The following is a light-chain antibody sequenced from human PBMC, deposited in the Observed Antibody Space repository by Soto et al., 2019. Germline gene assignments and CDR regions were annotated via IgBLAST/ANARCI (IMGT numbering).Light chain of an antibody. CDR2: TAS. CDR1: QDISTW. Sequence: DIQMTQSPSSVSASIGDRVTITCRASQDISTWLGWYQQKPGKAPNLLIYTASSLQSGVPSRFSGSGSGTEFTLAIDSLQPEDFATSYCQQGNSFPFTFGPGTTVDI. J-gene: IGKJ3*01. CDR3: QQGNSFPFT. V-gene: IGKV1-12*01.